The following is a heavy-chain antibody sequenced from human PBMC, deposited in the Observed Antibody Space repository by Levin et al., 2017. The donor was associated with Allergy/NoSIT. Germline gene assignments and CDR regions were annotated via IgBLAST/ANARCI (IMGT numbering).Heavy chain of an antibody. CDR1: GFTFSSYS. V-gene: IGHV3-21*01. CDR3: ARDGLLNYGFDF. D-gene: IGHD1-1*01. CDR2: ISGSPNYF. J-gene: IGHJ3*01. Sequence: GESLKISCAASGFTFSSYSMNWVRQAPGKGLEWVSYISGSPNYFYYADSVKGRFTISRDNAKNSLYLQMNSLRDEDTAVYYCARDGLLNYGFDFWGQGTMVTVSS.